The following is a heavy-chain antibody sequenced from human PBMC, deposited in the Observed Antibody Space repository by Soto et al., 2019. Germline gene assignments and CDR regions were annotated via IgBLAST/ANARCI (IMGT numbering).Heavy chain of an antibody. Sequence: SETLSLTCTVSGGSISSSSYYWGWIRQPPGKGLEWIGSIYYSGSTYYNPSLKSRVTISVDTSKNQFSLKLSSVTAADTAVYYCASSFTMVRGVPGSLDYWGQGTLVTVS. CDR3: ASSFTMVRGVPGSLDY. J-gene: IGHJ4*02. D-gene: IGHD3-10*01. CDR2: IYYSGST. CDR1: GGSISSSSYY. V-gene: IGHV4-39*01.